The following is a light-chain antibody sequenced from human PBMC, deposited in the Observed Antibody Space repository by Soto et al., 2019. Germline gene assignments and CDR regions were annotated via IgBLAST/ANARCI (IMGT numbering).Light chain of an antibody. CDR3: QQSGGSPRT. CDR1: QSVTRNY. Sequence: EIVLTQSPGTLSLSPGERAALSCRASQSVTRNYLAWYQQKPGQAPWLLIYGASNRATGVPDRFSGSGSGTDFTLTISRLEPEDFAVYYCQQSGGSPRTFGQGTKVEIK. V-gene: IGKV3-20*01. J-gene: IGKJ1*01. CDR2: GAS.